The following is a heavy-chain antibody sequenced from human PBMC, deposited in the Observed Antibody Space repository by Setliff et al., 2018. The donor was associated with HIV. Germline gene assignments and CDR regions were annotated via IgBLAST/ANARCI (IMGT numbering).Heavy chain of an antibody. CDR3: AQAQTSVSGSYYQYLQH. CDR1: GFTFDDYT. V-gene: IGHV3-43*01. CDR2: ISWDGYNT. D-gene: IGHD3-10*01. Sequence: GGSLRLSCAASGFTFDDYTMHWVRQAPGKGPEWVSLISWDGYNTYYADSVRGRFTISRDNSKNTLYLRMNSMRAEDTAVYYCAQAQTSVSGSYYQYLQHWGQGTLVTVSS. J-gene: IGHJ1*01.